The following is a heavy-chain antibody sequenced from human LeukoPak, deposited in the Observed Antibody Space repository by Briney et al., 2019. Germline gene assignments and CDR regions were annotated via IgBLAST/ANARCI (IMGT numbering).Heavy chain of an antibody. V-gene: IGHV3-48*03. CDR3: AELGITMIGGV. CDR1: GFTFSSYA. J-gene: IGHJ6*04. Sequence: GGSLRLSCAASGFTFSSYAMSWVRQAPWKGLEWVSYISSSGSTIYYADSVKGRFTISRDNAKNSLYLQMNSLRAEDTAVYYCAELGITMIGGVWGKGTTVTISS. CDR2: ISSSGSTI. D-gene: IGHD3-10*02.